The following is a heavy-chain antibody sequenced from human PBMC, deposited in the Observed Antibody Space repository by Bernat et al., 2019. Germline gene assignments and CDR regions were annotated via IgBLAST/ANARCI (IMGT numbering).Heavy chain of an antibody. D-gene: IGHD1-7*01. V-gene: IGHV4-30-2*01. CDR1: GGSISSGGYS. J-gene: IGHJ4*02. CDR2: IYHSGST. CDR3: ARDVTWNYVSLFDY. Sequence: QLQLQESGSGLVKPSQTLSLTCAVSGGSISSGGYSWSWIRQPPGKGLEWIGYIYHSGSTYYNPSLKSRVTISVDTSKNQFSLKLSSVTAADTAVYYCARDVTWNYVSLFDYWGQGTLVTVSS.